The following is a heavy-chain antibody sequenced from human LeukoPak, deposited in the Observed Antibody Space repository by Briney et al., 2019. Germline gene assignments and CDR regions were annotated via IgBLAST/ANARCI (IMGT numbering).Heavy chain of an antibody. CDR2: IKQDGSEK. CDR1: GFTFSRSW. V-gene: IGHV3-7*01. D-gene: IGHD2-2*01. Sequence: PGGSLRLSCAASGFTFSRSWMSWVRRAPGKGLEWVANIKQDGSEKYHVDSVKGRFTISRDNAKNSLFLQMNSLRAEDTAVYYSARARTLAVVPAAMPYYFDFWGQGTLVSVSS. J-gene: IGHJ4*02. CDR3: ARARTLAVVPAAMPYYFDF.